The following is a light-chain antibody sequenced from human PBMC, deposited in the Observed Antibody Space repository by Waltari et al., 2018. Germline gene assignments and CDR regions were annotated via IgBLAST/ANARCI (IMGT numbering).Light chain of an antibody. V-gene: IGKV1-6*01. CDR1: QGIRTE. CDR2: AS. Sequence: AIQMTQSPSSLPAYVGDRVTITCRASQGIRTELGWYQQIPGTAPKLLIYASTLEFGVPSRFSGSGSGTDFSLTIDGLQPEDFATYYCLQDYNYPLTFGGGTKVEIK. J-gene: IGKJ4*01. CDR3: LQDYNYPLT.